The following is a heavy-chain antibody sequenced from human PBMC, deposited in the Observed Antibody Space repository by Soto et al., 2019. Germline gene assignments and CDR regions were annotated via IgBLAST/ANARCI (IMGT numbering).Heavy chain of an antibody. CDR2: INGVNGNT. D-gene: IGHD3-3*01. V-gene: IGHV1-3*01. CDR1: GYSFTNYF. J-gene: IGHJ3*02. Sequence: ASVKVSCKASGYSFTNYFMHWVRQAPGQRLEWMGWINGVNGNTEYSQKFQGRVTITRDTSASTAYMELRSLRSDDTAVYYCARERLRFLEWLLPHAFDIWGQGTMVTVSS. CDR3: ARERLRFLEWLLPHAFDI.